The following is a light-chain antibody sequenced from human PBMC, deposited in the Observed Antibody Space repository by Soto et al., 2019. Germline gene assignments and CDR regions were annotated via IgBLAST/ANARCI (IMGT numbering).Light chain of an antibody. CDR3: QQYSDCPLT. V-gene: IGKV3-15*01. CDR1: QTLYNN. CDR2: GAS. Sequence: EIVMTQSPATLSVSPGERATLSCRASQTLYNNLAWYQQKLGQAPRLLIYGASARATDIPARFSGSGSGTEFTLTISGLQSEDFAIYYCQQYSDCPLTFGGGTKVEIK. J-gene: IGKJ4*01.